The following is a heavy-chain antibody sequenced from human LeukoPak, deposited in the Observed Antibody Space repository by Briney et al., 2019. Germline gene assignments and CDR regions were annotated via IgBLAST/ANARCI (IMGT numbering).Heavy chain of an antibody. J-gene: IGHJ4*02. D-gene: IGHD5-12*01. CDR1: GFTFDDYA. V-gene: IGHV3-9*01. CDR3: AKGAGYSGYDFYFDY. CDR2: ISWNSGSI. Sequence: GGSLGLSCAASGFTFDDYAMHWVRQAPGKGLEWVSGISWNSGSIGYADSVKGRFTISRDNAKNSLYLQMNSLRAEDTALYYCAKGAGYSGYDFYFDYWGQGTLVTVSS.